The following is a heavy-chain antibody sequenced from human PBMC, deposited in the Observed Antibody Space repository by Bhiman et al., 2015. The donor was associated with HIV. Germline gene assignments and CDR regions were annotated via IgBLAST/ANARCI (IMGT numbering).Heavy chain of an antibody. CDR3: AKSPYFYDRNGYYDY. V-gene: IGHV3-23*01. Sequence: VQLLESGGTLVQPGGSLRLSCIATGFDFSNFAMSWVRQAPGKGLEWVSIISISAGSIYYADSVKGRFTISRDNSKNILYVQMNSLRAGDTAVYYCAKSPYFYDRNGYYDYWGQGILVTVSS. CDR2: ISISAGSI. CDR1: GFDFSNFA. J-gene: IGHJ4*02. D-gene: IGHD3-22*01.